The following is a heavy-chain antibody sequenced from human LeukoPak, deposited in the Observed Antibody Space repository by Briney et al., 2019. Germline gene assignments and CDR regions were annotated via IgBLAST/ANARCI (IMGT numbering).Heavy chain of an antibody. CDR2: ISPSGGST. J-gene: IGHJ6*03. Sequence: ASVKVSCKAFGYTFTSNYMHWVRQAPGQGPEWMGVISPSGGSTSYAQKFQGRVTMTRDMSTSTVYMELSSLRSEDTAVYYCARGVVTAGYYYMDVWGKGTTVTVSS. D-gene: IGHD2-21*02. CDR1: GYTFTSNY. V-gene: IGHV1-46*01. CDR3: ARGVVTAGYYYMDV.